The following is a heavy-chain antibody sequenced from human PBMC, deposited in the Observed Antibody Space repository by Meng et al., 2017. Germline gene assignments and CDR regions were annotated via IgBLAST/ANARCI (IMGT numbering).Heavy chain of an antibody. Sequence: VQLVHLGAEVNKAGAYVKVPGQVSGYTSTELTMHLVRQAPGKGLGWMGGFDPEDGETIYAQKFQGRVTMTEDTSTDTAYMELSSLRSEDTAVYYCATLPRRITMVRGGWFDPWGQGTLVTVSS. CDR2: FDPEDGET. CDR3: ATLPRRITMVRGGWFDP. V-gene: IGHV1-24*01. D-gene: IGHD3-10*01. CDR1: GYTSTELT. J-gene: IGHJ5*02.